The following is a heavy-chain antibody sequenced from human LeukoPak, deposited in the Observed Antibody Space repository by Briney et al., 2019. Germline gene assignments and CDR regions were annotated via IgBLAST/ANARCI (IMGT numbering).Heavy chain of an antibody. CDR1: GGTFSSYA. D-gene: IGHD2-2*01. J-gene: IGHJ4*02. CDR3: ARGVAPAAMDY. V-gene: IGHV1-69*04. CDR2: IIPILGIA. Sequence: SVKVSCKASGGTFSSYAISWVRQAPGQGLEWMGRIIPILGIANYAQKFEGRVTITADKSTSTTYMELSSLRSEDTAVYYCARGVAPAAMDYWGQGTLVTVSS.